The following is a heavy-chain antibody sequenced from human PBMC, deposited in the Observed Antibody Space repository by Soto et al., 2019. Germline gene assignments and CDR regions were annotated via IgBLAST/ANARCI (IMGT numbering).Heavy chain of an antibody. Sequence: SETLSLTCAAYGGFLSESYWTWIRQPPGKGLEWIGEINHVGGTNYNPSLKSRVTMSVDTSQNQFSLRLISVTAADTAMYFCVRIRYQLPSSVLWLDPWGQGTPVTVSS. CDR2: INHVGGT. V-gene: IGHV4-34*01. J-gene: IGHJ5*02. D-gene: IGHD3-16*01. CDR1: GGFLSESY. CDR3: VRIRYQLPSSVLWLDP.